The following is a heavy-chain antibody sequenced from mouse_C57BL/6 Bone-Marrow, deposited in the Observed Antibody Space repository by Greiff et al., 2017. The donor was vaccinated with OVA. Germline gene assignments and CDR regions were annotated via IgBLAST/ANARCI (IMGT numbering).Heavy chain of an antibody. CDR3: ARSGGTSYYAMDY. D-gene: IGHD3-2*02. J-gene: IGHJ4*01. Sequence: VQLQQPGAELVMPGASVKLSCKASGYTFTSYWMHWVKQRPGQGLEWIGEIDPSDSYTNYNQKFKGKSTLTVDKSSITAYMQLSSRTSEDSAVYYCARSGGTSYYAMDYWGQGTSVTVSS. CDR2: IDPSDSYT. V-gene: IGHV1-69*01. CDR1: GYTFTSYW.